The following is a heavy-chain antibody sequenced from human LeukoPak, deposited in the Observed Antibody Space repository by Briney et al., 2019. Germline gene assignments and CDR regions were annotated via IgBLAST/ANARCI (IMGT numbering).Heavy chain of an antibody. Sequence: VASVKVSCKASGGTFSSYAISWVRQAPGQGLEWMGGIIPIFGTANYAQKFQGRVTITADESTSTAYMELSSLRSEDTAVYYCAYSIDYGPREPSYYYYMDVWGKGTTITVSS. CDR3: AYSIDYGPREPSYYYYMDV. CDR2: IIPIFGTA. D-gene: IGHD4/OR15-4a*01. J-gene: IGHJ6*03. V-gene: IGHV1-69*13. CDR1: GGTFSSYA.